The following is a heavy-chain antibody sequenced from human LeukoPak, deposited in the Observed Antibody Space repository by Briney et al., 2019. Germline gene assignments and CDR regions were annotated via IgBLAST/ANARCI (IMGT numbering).Heavy chain of an antibody. Sequence: GGSLRLSCAASGFTFSSYWMTWVRQAPGKGLEWVANIKQDGSEKYYVDSVKGRFTISRDNAKNSLNLQMNSLRVEDTAVYYCARSATARRGYYYYYYYMGVWGKGTTVTVSS. D-gene: IGHD6-6*01. J-gene: IGHJ6*03. CDR3: ARSATARRGYYYYYYYMGV. V-gene: IGHV3-7*01. CDR1: GFTFSSYW. CDR2: IKQDGSEK.